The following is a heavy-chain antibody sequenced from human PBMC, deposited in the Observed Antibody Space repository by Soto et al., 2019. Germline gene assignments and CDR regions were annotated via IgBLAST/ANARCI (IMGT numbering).Heavy chain of an antibody. D-gene: IGHD3-3*01. Sequence: ASVKVSCKASGFTFTSSAVQWVRQARGQRLEWIGWIVVGSGNTNYAQKFQERVTITRDMSTSTAYMELNSLRAEDTAMYYCSVSIFGVVHYWGQGTLVTVSS. CDR1: GFTFTSSA. CDR3: SVSIFGVVHY. CDR2: IVVGSGNT. J-gene: IGHJ4*02. V-gene: IGHV1-58*01.